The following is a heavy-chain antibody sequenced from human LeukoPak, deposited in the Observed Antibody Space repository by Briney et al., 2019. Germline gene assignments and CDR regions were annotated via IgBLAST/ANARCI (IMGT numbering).Heavy chain of an antibody. V-gene: IGHV3-21*06. D-gene: IGHD4-17*01. CDR2: ISKTTTNI. J-gene: IGHJ4*02. CDR3: VRGDGDLFDY. Sequence: GGSLRLSCAASGFTFRSYNMNWVRQAPGKGLEWVSFISKTTTNIYYGDSVRGRFTTSRVNAKNSIHLQMSSLRAEDSAVYYCVRGDGDLFDYWGQGTLVSVSS. CDR1: GFTFRSYN.